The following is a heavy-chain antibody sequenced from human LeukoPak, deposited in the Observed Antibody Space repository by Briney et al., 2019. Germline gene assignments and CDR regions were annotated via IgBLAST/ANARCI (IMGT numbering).Heavy chain of an antibody. D-gene: IGHD3-10*01. J-gene: IGHJ4*02. V-gene: IGHV5-51*01. Sequence: GESLKISCKGSGYSFTSYWIGWVRQMPGKGLEWMGIISPGDSDTRYSPSFEGQVTISADKSINTAYLQWSSLRASDTAMYYCARRSTYGSGTNYLFDYWGQGTLVTVSS. CDR3: ARRSTYGSGTNYLFDY. CDR2: ISPGDSDT. CDR1: GYSFTSYW.